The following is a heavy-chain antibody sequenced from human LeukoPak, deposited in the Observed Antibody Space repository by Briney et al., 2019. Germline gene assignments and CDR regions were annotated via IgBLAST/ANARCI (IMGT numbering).Heavy chain of an antibody. Sequence: GGSLKLSCAASGFTFSGSAMHWVRQASGKGLEWVGRIRSKANSYATAYAASVKGRFTISRDDSKNTAYLQMNSLKTEDTAVYYCTRQDVWGSYTSDYWGQGTLVTVSS. CDR3: TRQDVWGSYTSDY. V-gene: IGHV3-73*01. CDR2: IRSKANSYAT. CDR1: GFTFSGSA. J-gene: IGHJ4*02. D-gene: IGHD3-16*01.